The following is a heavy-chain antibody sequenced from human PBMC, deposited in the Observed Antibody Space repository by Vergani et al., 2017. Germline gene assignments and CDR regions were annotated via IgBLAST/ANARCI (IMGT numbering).Heavy chain of an antibody. V-gene: IGHV4-39*01. CDR2: IYYSGST. CDR3: AGQADGDWGPFDY. D-gene: IGHD4-17*01. Sequence: QLQLQESGPGLVKPSETLSLTCTVSGGSISSSSYYWGWIRQPPGKGLEWIGGIYYSGSTYYNPSLKSRGTISVDTSKNQFSLKLSSVTAADTAVYYCAGQADGDWGPFDYWGQGTLVTVSS. J-gene: IGHJ4*02. CDR1: GGSISSSSYY.